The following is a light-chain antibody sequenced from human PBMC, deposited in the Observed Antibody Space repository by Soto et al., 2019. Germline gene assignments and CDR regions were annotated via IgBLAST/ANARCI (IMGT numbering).Light chain of an antibody. V-gene: IGKV1-39*01. Sequence: DIQMTQSPSSLSASVGDRVTITCRASQSIISYLNWYQQKPGKAPKLLIYAASSWQSGVPSRFSGSGSGTDFTLTISSLQPEDFATYYCQQSYSTPYTFGQGTKLEIK. CDR1: QSIISY. CDR3: QQSYSTPYT. J-gene: IGKJ2*01. CDR2: AAS.